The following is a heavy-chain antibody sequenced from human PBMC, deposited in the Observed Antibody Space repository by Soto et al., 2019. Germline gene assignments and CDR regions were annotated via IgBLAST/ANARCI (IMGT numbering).Heavy chain of an antibody. Sequence: QLQLQESGPGLVKPSETLSLTCTVSGGSISSSSYYWGWIRQPPGKGLEWIGSIYYSGSTYYNPSLKSRVTISVDTSKNQFSLKLSSVTAADTAVYYCASRSSWSLDHMDVWGKGTTVTVSS. CDR3: ASRSSWSLDHMDV. D-gene: IGHD6-13*01. CDR1: GGSISSSSYY. CDR2: IYYSGST. J-gene: IGHJ6*03. V-gene: IGHV4-39*01.